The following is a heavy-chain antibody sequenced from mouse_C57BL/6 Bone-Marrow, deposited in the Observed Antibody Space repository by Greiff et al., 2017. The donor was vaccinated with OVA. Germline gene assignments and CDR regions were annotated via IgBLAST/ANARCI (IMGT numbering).Heavy chain of an antibody. J-gene: IGHJ3*01. CDR3: ATSPRLAY. CDR2: ILPGSGST. Sequence: QVQLQQSGAELMKPGASVTLSCKATGYTFTGYWIEWVKQRPGHGLEWIGEILPGSGSTNYNEKVKSKATFTADTSSNTAYMQLSRLTTEDAAIYYCATSPRLAYWGQGTLVTVSA. V-gene: IGHV1-9*01. CDR1: GYTFTGYW.